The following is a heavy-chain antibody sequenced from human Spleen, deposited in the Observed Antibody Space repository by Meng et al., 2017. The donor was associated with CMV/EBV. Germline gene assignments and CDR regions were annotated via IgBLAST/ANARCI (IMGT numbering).Heavy chain of an antibody. Sequence: QGAGPGPVKPTQPLSPTCLVSDGSISSGDYYWSWIRQPPGKGLEWIGYIYYSGSTYYNPSLKSRVTISVDTSKNQFSLKLSSVTAADTAVYYCARALRHNWFDPWGQGTLVTVSS. V-gene: IGHV4-30-4*08. CDR2: IYYSGST. CDR1: DGSISSGDYY. J-gene: IGHJ5*02. CDR3: ARALRHNWFDP.